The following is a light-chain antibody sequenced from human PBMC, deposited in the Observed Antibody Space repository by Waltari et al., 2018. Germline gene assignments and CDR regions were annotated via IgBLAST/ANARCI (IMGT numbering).Light chain of an antibody. CDR2: SSH. CDR1: RSNIGSNP. J-gene: IGLJ3*02. CDR3: ATWDDSLDGPV. Sequence: QSMLTQPPSASGTPGQRVNISCSGGRSNIGSNPVGWYRQVPGTAPKLLIHSSHQRPSGVPDRFSGSKSGTSASLDISGLQAEDEVDYFCATWDDSLDGPVFGGGTKLTVL. V-gene: IGLV1-44*01.